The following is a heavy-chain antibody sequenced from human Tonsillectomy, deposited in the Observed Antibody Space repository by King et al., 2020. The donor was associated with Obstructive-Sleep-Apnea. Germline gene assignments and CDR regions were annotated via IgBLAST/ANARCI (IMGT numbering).Heavy chain of an antibody. Sequence: QLQESGPGLVKPSETLSLTCTVSGGSISTYYWSWIRQSPGKGLEWIGYIYYSGSTNYNPSLKSRVTMSVDTSKNQFSLNLSSVTAADTAVYYCARAPYGSGIIDWFDRWGKGTLVTVSS. V-gene: IGHV4-59*01. CDR3: ARAPYGSGIIDWFDR. CDR1: GGSISTYY. J-gene: IGHJ5*02. D-gene: IGHD3-10*01. CDR2: IYYSGST.